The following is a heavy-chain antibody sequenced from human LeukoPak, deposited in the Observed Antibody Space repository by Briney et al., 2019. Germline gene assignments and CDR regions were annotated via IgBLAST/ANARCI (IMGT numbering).Heavy chain of an antibody. CDR3: ARGCSSTTCSYDAGDRLFDC. CDR1: GYTFSGYY. D-gene: IGHD2-2*01. CDR2: INPSGGST. J-gene: IGHJ4*02. V-gene: IGHV1-46*01. Sequence: ASVKVSCKASGYTFSGYYIHWVRQAPGQGLEWMGIINPSGGSTSYAQRFQGRVTMTRDTSTSTVYMELSGLISEDTAVYYCARGCSSTTCSYDAGDRLFDCWGQGTLVTVSS.